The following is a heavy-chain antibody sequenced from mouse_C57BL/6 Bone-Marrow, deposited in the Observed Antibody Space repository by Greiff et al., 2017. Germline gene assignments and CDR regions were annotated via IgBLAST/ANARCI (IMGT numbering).Heavy chain of an antibody. D-gene: IGHD2-1*01. CDR3: ARGYYGSGPDY. CDR1: GFTFSDYG. J-gene: IGHJ2*01. CDR2: ISRGSSTT. V-gene: IGHV5-17*01. Sequence: EVKVVESGAGLVKPGGSLKLSCAASGFTFSDYGMTWVRQAPEKGLEWVADISRGSSTTYYADTVKGRFTISRDNAKNTRFLQMASLRSEDTAMSYCARGYYGSGPDYWGQGTTLTVSS.